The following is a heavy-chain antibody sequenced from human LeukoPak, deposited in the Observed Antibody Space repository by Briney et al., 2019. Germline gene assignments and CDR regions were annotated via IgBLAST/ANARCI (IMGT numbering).Heavy chain of an antibody. Sequence: GGPLRLSCAASGFTFSSYAMSWVRQAPGKGLEWVSAISGSGGSTYYADSVKGRFTISRDNSKNTLYLQMNSLRAEDTAVYYCAKDERELYDSSGYYSDYWGQGTLVTVSS. CDR1: GFTFSSYA. CDR2: ISGSGGST. CDR3: AKDERELYDSSGYYSDY. J-gene: IGHJ4*02. V-gene: IGHV3-23*01. D-gene: IGHD3-22*01.